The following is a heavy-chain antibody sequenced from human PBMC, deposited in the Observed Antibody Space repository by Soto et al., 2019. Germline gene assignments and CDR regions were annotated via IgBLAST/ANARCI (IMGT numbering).Heavy chain of an antibody. CDR1: GGSFSGYY. J-gene: IGHJ3*02. Sequence: SETLSLTCAVYGGSFSGYYRSWIRQPPGKGLEWIGEINHSGSTNYNPSLKSRVTISVDTSKNQFSLKLSSVTAADTAVYYCARRRKQWLNTFDIWGQGTMVTVSS. CDR2: INHSGST. V-gene: IGHV4-34*01. CDR3: ARRRKQWLNTFDI. D-gene: IGHD6-19*01.